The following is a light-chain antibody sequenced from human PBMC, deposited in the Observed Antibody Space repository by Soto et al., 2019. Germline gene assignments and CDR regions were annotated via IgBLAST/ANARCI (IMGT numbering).Light chain of an antibody. V-gene: IGLV2-14*01. Sequence: ALTQPASVSGSPGQSITISCTGTSSDVGGYNYVSWYQQHPGKAPKLMIYDVSNRPSGVSNRFSGSKSGNTASLTISGLRAEDEADYYCSSYTSSSTLYVFGTGTKVTVL. CDR1: SSDVGGYNY. CDR2: DVS. CDR3: SSYTSSSTLYV. J-gene: IGLJ1*01.